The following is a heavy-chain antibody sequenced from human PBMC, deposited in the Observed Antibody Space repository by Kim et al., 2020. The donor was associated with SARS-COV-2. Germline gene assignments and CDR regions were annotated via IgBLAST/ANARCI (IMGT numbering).Heavy chain of an antibody. CDR1: GFTVSGNY. V-gene: IGHV3-53*01. Sequence: GGSLRLSCAASGFTVSGNYMTWVRQAPGRGLEWVSVIYGGGGTDYAASVKGRFTISRDSSKNTLYLQMNSLRAEDTAMYYCAKGPARRGSGGFRYTMDV. CDR2: IYGGGGT. J-gene: IGHJ6*01. CDR3: AKGPARRGSGGFRYTMDV. D-gene: IGHD3-10*01.